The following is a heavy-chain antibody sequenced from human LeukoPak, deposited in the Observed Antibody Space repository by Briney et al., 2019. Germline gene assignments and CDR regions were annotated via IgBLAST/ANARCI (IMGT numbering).Heavy chain of an antibody. J-gene: IGHJ4*02. V-gene: IGHV1-46*01. CDR3: ARVSAYCSSTSCWDDY. CDR2: INPSGGST. CDR1: GYTFTSYY. Sequence: VSVKVSCKASGYTFTSYYMHWVRQAPGQGLEWMGIINPSGGSTSYAQKFQGRVTMTRDMSTSTVYMELSSLRSEDTAVYYCARVSAYCSSTSCWDDYWGQGTLVTVSS. D-gene: IGHD2-2*01.